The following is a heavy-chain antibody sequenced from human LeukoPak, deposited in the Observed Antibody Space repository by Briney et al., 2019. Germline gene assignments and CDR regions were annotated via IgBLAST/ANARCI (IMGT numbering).Heavy chain of an antibody. D-gene: IGHD5-12*01. CDR2: VYYTGAT. CDR1: GDSITNTIYY. CDR3: ATIRRYGGNPAYYFDD. Sequence: SETLSLTCSVSGDSITNTIYYWAWVRQPPGKGLEWIGTVYYTGATFYKPSLKSRVTVSADTSRNQFSLSLRSVTAADAAVYYCATIRRYGGNPAYYFDDWGQGTLVNVSS. V-gene: IGHV4-39*01. J-gene: IGHJ4*02.